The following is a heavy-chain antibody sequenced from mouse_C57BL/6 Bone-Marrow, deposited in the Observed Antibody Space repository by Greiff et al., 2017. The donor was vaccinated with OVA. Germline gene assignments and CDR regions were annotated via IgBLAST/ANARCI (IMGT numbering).Heavy chain of an antibody. D-gene: IGHD1-1*01. Sequence: QVQLQQPGAELVRPGTSVKLSCKASGYTFTSYWMHWVKQRPGQGLEWIGVIDPSDSYTNYTPKFKGKATLTVDTSSSTTYMQLSSLTSADAAVYYCARWALYGSGPYWYFDVWGTGTTVTVSS. CDR1: GYTFTSYW. CDR2: IDPSDSYT. J-gene: IGHJ1*03. CDR3: ARWALYGSGPYWYFDV. V-gene: IGHV1-59*01.